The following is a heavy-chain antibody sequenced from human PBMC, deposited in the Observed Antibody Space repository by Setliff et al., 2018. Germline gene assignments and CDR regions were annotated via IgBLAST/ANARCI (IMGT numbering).Heavy chain of an antibody. CDR3: ASVVEDYYDSSGYFLPSYYFDY. D-gene: IGHD3-22*01. V-gene: IGHV4-39*07. CDR2: IYYSGST. J-gene: IGHJ4*02. CDR1: GGSISSSSYY. Sequence: PSETLSLTCTVSGGSISSSSYYWGWIRQPPGKGLEWIGSIYYSGSTYYNPSLKSRVTISVDTSKNPFSLKLSSVTAADTAVYYCASVVEDYYDSSGYFLPSYYFDYWGQGTRVTSPQ.